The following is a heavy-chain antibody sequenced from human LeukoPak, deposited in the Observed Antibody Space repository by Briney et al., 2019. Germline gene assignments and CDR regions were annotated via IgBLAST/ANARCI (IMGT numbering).Heavy chain of an antibody. D-gene: IGHD3-9*01. Sequence: GGSLRLPCAASGFTFSSYGMHWVRQAPGKGLEWVAFIRYDGSNKYYADSVKGRFTISRDNSKNTLYLQMNSLRAEDTAVYYCAKVEYYDILTGRGPFDYWGQGTLVTVSS. J-gene: IGHJ4*02. V-gene: IGHV3-30*02. CDR1: GFTFSSYG. CDR3: AKVEYYDILTGRGPFDY. CDR2: IRYDGSNK.